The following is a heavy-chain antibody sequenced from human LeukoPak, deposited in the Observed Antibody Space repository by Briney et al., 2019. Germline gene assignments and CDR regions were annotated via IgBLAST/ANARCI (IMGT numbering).Heavy chain of an antibody. CDR2: IKPDGSEK. CDR1: GFTFSNFW. CDR3: AELGITMIGGV. V-gene: IGHV3-7*01. D-gene: IGHD3-10*02. J-gene: IGHJ6*04. Sequence: GGSLRLSCAASGFTFSNFWMSWVRQAPGMGLEWLANIKPDGSEKYYVDSVKGRFTISRDNAKNSLYLQMNSLRAEDTAVYYCAELGITMIGGVWGKGTTVTISS.